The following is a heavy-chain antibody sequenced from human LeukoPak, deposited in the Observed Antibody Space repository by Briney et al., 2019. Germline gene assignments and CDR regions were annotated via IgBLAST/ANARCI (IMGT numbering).Heavy chain of an antibody. V-gene: IGHV3-23*01. CDR2: ITGSADIT. J-gene: IGHJ4*02. CDR3: AKDRVGAILYFDY. D-gene: IGHD1-26*01. Sequence: GGSLRLSCAASGFTFSSYGMSWVRQAPGKGLEWVSAITGSADITYYADSVKGRFTISRDNSKNTLYLQMNSLRAEDTALYYCAKDRVGAILYFDYWGQGTLVTVSS. CDR1: GFTFSSYG.